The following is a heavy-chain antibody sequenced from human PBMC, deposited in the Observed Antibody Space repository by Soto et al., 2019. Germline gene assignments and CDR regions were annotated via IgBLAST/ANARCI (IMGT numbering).Heavy chain of an antibody. CDR3: ARGTYYYDRSGYSTDY. J-gene: IGHJ4*02. CDR2: IYYSGST. CDR1: GGSISSGGYY. V-gene: IGHV4-31*03. D-gene: IGHD3-22*01. Sequence: SETLSLTCTVSGGSISSGGYYWSWIRQHPGKGLEWIGYIYYSGSTYYNPSLKSRVTISVDTSKSQFSLKLSSVTAADTAVYYCARGTYYYDRSGYSTDYWGQGTLVTVSS.